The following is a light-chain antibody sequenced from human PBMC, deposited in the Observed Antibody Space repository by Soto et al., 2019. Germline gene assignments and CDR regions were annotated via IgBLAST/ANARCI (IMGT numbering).Light chain of an antibody. J-gene: IGLJ1*01. CDR2: EVS. CDR1: SSDVGGYDY. CDR3: ASNTSSSTRV. Sequence: QSVLTQPASVSGTPGQSITISCTGTSSDVGGYDYVSWYQQHPGKAPKVMIYEVSHRPSGVSDRFSGSKSGNTASLTISGLQAEDEADYYCASNTSSSTRVFGDGTKVTVL. V-gene: IGLV2-14*01.